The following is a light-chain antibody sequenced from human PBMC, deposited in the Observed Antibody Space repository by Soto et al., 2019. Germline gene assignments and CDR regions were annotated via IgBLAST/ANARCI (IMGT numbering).Light chain of an antibody. Sequence: IASTDSELTQSLSQGEGGSLSCRVSQSISSNLLAWYQQKRGQAPRLLIHGASNRATGIPDRFSGSGAGTDFTLTITRLEPEDLAVYYSQQYGGSPRTVGQGTKVDIK. CDR3: QQYGGSPRT. CDR1: QSISSNL. CDR2: GAS. J-gene: IGKJ1*01. V-gene: IGKV3-20*01.